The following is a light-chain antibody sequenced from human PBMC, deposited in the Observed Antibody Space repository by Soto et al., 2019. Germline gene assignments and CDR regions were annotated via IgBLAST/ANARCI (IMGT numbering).Light chain of an antibody. V-gene: IGKV3-20*01. CDR1: QSVRSN. CDR2: GAS. J-gene: IGKJ1*01. CDR3: QQYGSSPRT. Sequence: EIVMTQSPDTVYVSPGERATLSCRASQSVRSNLAWYQHKPGQAPRLLIYGASSRATGIPDRFSGSGSGTDFTLTISRLEPEDFAVYYCQQYGSSPRTFGQGTKVDIK.